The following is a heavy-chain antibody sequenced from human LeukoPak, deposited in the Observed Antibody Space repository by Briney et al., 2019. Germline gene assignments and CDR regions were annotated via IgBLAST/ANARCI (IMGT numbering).Heavy chain of an antibody. V-gene: IGHV3-23*01. D-gene: IGHD1-1*01. Sequence: GGSLRLSCAASGFTFSSYAMSWVRQAPGKGLEWVSAISGSGGSTYYADSVKGRFTISRDNSKNTLYLQTNSLRAEDTAVYYCAKVTMGYPVGPFDYWGQGTLVTVSS. CDR3: AKVTMGYPVGPFDY. CDR2: ISGSGGST. J-gene: IGHJ4*02. CDR1: GFTFSSYA.